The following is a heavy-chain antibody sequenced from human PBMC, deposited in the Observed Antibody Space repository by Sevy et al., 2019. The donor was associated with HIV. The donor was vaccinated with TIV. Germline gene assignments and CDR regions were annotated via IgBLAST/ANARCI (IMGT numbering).Heavy chain of an antibody. CDR1: GFTFSSYW. Sequence: GGSLRLSCAASGFTFSSYWMHWVRQAPGKGLVWVSRINGEGSSKTYADSVKGRFTISRDNAKNTLYLQMNSLRAEDTAVYYCARARGITGTTGFDYWGQGTLVTVSS. CDR2: INGEGSSK. J-gene: IGHJ4*02. D-gene: IGHD1-20*01. CDR3: ARARGITGTTGFDY. V-gene: IGHV3-74*01.